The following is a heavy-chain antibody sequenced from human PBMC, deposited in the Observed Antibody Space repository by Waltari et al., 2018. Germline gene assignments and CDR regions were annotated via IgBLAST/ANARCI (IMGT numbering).Heavy chain of an antibody. Sequence: EAQLVESGGGSVQPGGSLRLSCAASGFTFSDYWMHWVRQAPGKWLVWVSYISNDGSTAYADAVKGRFTISRYNAQSPLYLQMNSLRAEDTAVYYCARWHYSSSNYWGQGTLVTVSS. CDR1: GFTFSDYW. D-gene: IGHD6-13*01. CDR2: ISNDGST. J-gene: IGHJ4*02. CDR3: ARWHYSSSNY. V-gene: IGHV3-74*01.